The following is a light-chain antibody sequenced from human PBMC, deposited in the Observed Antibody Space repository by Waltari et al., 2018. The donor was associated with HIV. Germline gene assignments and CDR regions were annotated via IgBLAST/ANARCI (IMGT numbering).Light chain of an antibody. CDR2: EDR. V-gene: IGLV3-10*03. CDR3: SSTDLNHTTV. Sequence: SYELTQSPSLSVSLGQTARITCFGDALPKKYAYWYRQRSGRAPVLVIYEDRKRPSEIPERFSGSTSGTLATLTISGIQVDDEDVYYCSSTDLNHTTVFGGGTELTVL. CDR1: ALPKKY. J-gene: IGLJ2*01.